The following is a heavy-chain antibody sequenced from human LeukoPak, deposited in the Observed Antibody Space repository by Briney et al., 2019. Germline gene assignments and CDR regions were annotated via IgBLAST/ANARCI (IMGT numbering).Heavy chain of an antibody. J-gene: IGHJ5*02. CDR1: GFTFSSYA. Sequence: GGSLRLSCAASGFTFSSYAMSWVRQAPGKGLEWVSAISGSGGSTYYADSVKGRFTISRDNAKNSLYLQMNSPRAEDTAVYYCATGGSDIPWGQGTLVTVSS. V-gene: IGHV3-23*01. CDR2: ISGSGGST. D-gene: IGHD1-26*01. CDR3: ATGGSDIP.